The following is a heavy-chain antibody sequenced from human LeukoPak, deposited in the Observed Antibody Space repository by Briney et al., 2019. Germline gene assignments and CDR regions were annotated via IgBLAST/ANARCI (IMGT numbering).Heavy chain of an antibody. Sequence: ASVKVSCKASGYTFTTYTIHWVRQAPGQRLEWMGWINTGNGHTKYSQEFQDRVTITRDTSASTAYMELRSLRSDDTAVYYCARYIAARPIRGHYMDVWGKGTTVTVSS. J-gene: IGHJ6*03. CDR2: INTGNGHT. CDR1: GYTFTTYT. D-gene: IGHD6-6*01. V-gene: IGHV1-3*04. CDR3: ARYIAARPIRGHYMDV.